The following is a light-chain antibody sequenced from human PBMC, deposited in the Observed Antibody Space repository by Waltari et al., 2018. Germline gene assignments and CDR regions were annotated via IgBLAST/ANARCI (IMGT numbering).Light chain of an antibody. CDR2: GAS. J-gene: IGKJ4*01. CDR3: QQTDSFPLT. Sequence: DIQITQSPSSVSASVGDRVPISCRASQDVSTWLAWYQQKPGKAPNLLIHGASSLQSGVPSRFSGSGSGTEFTLTINGLQPEDFATYYCQQTDSFPLTFGGGTKVEIK. CDR1: QDVSTW. V-gene: IGKV1-12*01.